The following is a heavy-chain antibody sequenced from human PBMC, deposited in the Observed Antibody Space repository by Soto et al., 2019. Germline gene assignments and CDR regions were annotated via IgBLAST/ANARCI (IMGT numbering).Heavy chain of an antibody. CDR1: GLTFSDAW. CDR3: TTASGSYYGEDY. J-gene: IGHJ4*02. Sequence: GGSLRLSCAASGLTFSDAWMSWVRQAPGKGLEWVGRIKTKTEGGTTDFVAPVKGRFTISRDDSKNTPYLQMNSLKTEDTAVYYCTTASGSYYGEDYWGQGTLVTVSS. V-gene: IGHV3-15*01. D-gene: IGHD1-26*01. CDR2: IKTKTEGGTT.